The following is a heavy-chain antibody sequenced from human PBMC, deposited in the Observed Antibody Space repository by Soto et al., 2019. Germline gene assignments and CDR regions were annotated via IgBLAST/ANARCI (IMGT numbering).Heavy chain of an antibody. D-gene: IGHD3-22*01. V-gene: IGHV4-34*01. CDR2: INHSGST. J-gene: IGHJ4*02. CDR1: GGSFSGYY. Sequence: PSETLSLTCAVYGGSFSGYYWSWIRQPPGKGLEWIGEINHSGSTNYNPSLKSRVTISVDTSKNQFSLKLSSVTAADTAVYYCARRGPMRVVVNRPFDYWGQGXLVTVS. CDR3: ARRGPMRVVVNRPFDY.